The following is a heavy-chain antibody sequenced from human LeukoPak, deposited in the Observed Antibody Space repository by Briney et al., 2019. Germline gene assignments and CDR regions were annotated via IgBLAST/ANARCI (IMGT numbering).Heavy chain of an antibody. CDR2: ITTSGGGT. D-gene: IGHD3-3*01. V-gene: IGHV3-23*01. J-gene: IGHJ6*03. CDR3: ARGGDFWSGYSRGYYMDV. Sequence: GGSLRLSCAASGFTFSSYAMSWVRQAPGKGLEWVSTITTSGGGTYYADSVKGRFTISRDNSKNTLYLQMNSLRAEDTAVYYCARGGDFWSGYSRGYYMDVWGKGTTVTVSS. CDR1: GFTFSSYA.